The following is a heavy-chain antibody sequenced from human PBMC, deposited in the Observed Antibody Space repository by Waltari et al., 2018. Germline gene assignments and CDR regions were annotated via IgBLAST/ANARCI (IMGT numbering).Heavy chain of an antibody. CDR1: GFPFSSYA. Sequence: QVQLVESGGGVVQPGRSLRLPCAASGFPFSSYAMHWVRQAPGKGLEWVAVISYDGSNKYYADSVKGRFTISRDNSKNTLYLQMNSLRAEDTAVYYCAQTTSISYYFDYWGQGTLVTVSS. CDR2: ISYDGSNK. D-gene: IGHD4-4*01. J-gene: IGHJ4*02. V-gene: IGHV3-30-3*01. CDR3: AQTTSISYYFDY.